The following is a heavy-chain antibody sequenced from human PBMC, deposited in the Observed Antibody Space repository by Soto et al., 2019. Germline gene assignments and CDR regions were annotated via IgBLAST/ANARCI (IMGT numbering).Heavy chain of an antibody. V-gene: IGHV4-34*01. J-gene: IGHJ5*02. CDR2: INHSGST. CDR1: GGSFSGYY. CDR3: ARDHYDFWSGYYYP. Sequence: PSETLSLTCAVYGGSFSGYYWSWIRQPPGKGLEWIGEINHSGSTNYNPSLKSRVTISVDTSKNQFSLKLSSVTAADTAVYYCARDHYDFWSGYYYPWGQGTLVT. D-gene: IGHD3-3*01.